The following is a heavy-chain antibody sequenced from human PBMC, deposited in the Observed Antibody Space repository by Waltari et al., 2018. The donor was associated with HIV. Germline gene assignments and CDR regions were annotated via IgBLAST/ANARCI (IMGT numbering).Heavy chain of an antibody. V-gene: IGHV3-49*04. CDR3: TREHSTGWS. D-gene: IGHD6-19*01. CDR2: ITSKAYGGTT. CDR1: GFTFGDYA. J-gene: IGHJ5*02. Sequence: EVQLVESGGGLVQPGRSLRLSCTVSGFTFGDYAVSWVRQAPGKGLEWLSFITSKAYGGTTEYAASVRGRFTISRDDSKSIAYLQMNSLKIEDTAVYYCTREHSTGWSWGQGTLVTVSS.